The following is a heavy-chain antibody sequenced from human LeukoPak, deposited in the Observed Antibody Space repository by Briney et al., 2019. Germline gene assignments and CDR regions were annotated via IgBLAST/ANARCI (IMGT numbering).Heavy chain of an antibody. CDR3: AKPLFNSGYYNFDY. CDR2: ISSSSSTI. J-gene: IGHJ4*02. V-gene: IGHV3-48*01. CDR1: GFTFSSYS. Sequence: GGSLRLSCAASGFTFSSYSMNWVRQAPGKGLEWVSYISSSSSTIYYADSVKGRFTISRDNSKNTLYLQMNSLRAEDTAVYYCAKPLFNSGYYNFDYWGQGTLVTVSS. D-gene: IGHD3-22*01.